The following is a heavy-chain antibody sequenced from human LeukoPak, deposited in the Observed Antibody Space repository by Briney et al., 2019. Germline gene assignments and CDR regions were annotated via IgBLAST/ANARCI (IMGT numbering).Heavy chain of an antibody. CDR1: GFTFSSYS. J-gene: IGHJ5*02. CDR2: ISSSSSTI. V-gene: IGHV3-48*04. CDR3: ARETLDSSGWYPLFDP. D-gene: IGHD6-19*01. Sequence: QPGGSLRLSCAASGFTFSSYSMNWVRQAPGKGLEWVSYISSSSSTIYYADSVKGRFTISRDNAKNSLYLQMNSLRAEDTAVYYCARETLDSSGWYPLFDPWGQGTLVTVSS.